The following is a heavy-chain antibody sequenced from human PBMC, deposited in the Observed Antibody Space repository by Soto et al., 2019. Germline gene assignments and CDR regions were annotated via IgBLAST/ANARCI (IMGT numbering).Heavy chain of an antibody. CDR2: TYYRSKRYN. CDR3: ARAWGFSSGWYGSFSY. J-gene: IGHJ4*02. CDR1: GDSVSSNRAA. Sequence: PSQTLSLTCAISGDSVSSNRAAWNWIRQSPSRGLEWLGRTYYRSKRYNDYAVSVKSRITINPDTSKNQFSLQLNSVTPEDTAVYYCARAWGFSSGWYGSFSYWGQGTQVTVS. D-gene: IGHD6-19*01. V-gene: IGHV6-1*01.